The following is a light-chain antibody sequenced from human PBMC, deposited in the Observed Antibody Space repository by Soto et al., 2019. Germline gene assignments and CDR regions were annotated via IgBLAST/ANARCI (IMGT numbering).Light chain of an antibody. J-gene: IGLJ2*01. CDR1: SSNIGAGYD. CDR3: QSYDSSLSVV. V-gene: IGLV1-40*01. Sequence: QPVLTQPPSVSGAPGQRVTISCTGSSSNIGAGYDVHWYQQLPGTAPKLLIYGNSNRPSGVPDRFSGSKSGTSASLAITGLQAEDEADYYWQSYDSSLSVVFGGGTKLTVL. CDR2: GNS.